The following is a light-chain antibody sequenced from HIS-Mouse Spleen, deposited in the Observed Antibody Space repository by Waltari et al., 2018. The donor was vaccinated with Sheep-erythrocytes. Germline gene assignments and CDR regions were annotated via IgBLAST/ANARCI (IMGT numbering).Light chain of an antibody. Sequence: SYELTQPLSVSVALGQTARITCGGNNIGSKNVHRYQQKPGQAPVLVIYRDSNRPPGIPARFSGSNSANTATLPISRAQAGDEADYYCQVWDSSTVVFGGGTKLTVL. CDR2: RDS. CDR3: QVWDSSTVV. CDR1: NIGSKN. J-gene: IGLJ2*01. V-gene: IGLV3-9*01.